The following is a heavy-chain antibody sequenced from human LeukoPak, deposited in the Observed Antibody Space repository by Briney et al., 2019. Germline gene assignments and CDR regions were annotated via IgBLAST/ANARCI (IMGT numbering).Heavy chain of an antibody. D-gene: IGHD2-21*01. CDR3: AREGDGSRYYFDY. CDR1: GFTFSSYA. CDR2: ISGSGGST. Sequence: GGSLRLSCAASGFTFSSYATSWVRQAPGKGLEWVSAISGSGGSTYYADSVKGRFTISRDNARNSLDLHMSSLGAEDTAVYYCAREGDGSRYYFDYWGQGILVTVSS. V-gene: IGHV3-23*01. J-gene: IGHJ4*02.